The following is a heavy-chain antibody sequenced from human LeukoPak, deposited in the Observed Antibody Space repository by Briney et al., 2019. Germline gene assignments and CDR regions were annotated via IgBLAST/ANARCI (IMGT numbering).Heavy chain of an antibody. D-gene: IGHD2-8*01. CDR3: ARDNGEWRLNWFDH. CDR1: GFTFSSYG. Sequence: GGSLRLSCAASGFTFSSYGMHWVRQAPGKGLEWVVGISYDGRSKEYADSVKGRFTISRDNSKNTLYLQMNSLRAEDTAVYYCARDNGEWRLNWFDHWGQGTLVTVSS. CDR2: ISYDGRSK. V-gene: IGHV3-30*03. J-gene: IGHJ5*02.